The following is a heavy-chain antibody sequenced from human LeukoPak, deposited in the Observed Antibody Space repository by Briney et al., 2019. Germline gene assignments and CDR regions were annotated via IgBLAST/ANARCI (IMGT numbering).Heavy chain of an antibody. Sequence: ASVKVSCKASGYTLTSYGISWVRQAPGQGLEWMGWISAYNGNTNYAQKLQGRVTMTTDTSTSTAYMELRSLRSDDTAVYYCARDLRRAYYDILTGYSINYYFDYWGQGTLVTVSS. D-gene: IGHD3-9*01. CDR1: GYTLTSYG. CDR3: ARDLRRAYYDILTGYSINYYFDY. V-gene: IGHV1-18*01. CDR2: ISAYNGNT. J-gene: IGHJ4*02.